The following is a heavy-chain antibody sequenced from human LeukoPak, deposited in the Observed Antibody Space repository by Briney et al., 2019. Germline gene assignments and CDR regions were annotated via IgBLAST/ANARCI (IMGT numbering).Heavy chain of an antibody. CDR2: IIPIFGTA. Sequence: GASVKVSCKASGGTFSSYAISWVRQAPGQGLEWMGRIIPIFGTANYAQKFQGRVTITTDESTSTAYMELSSLRSEDTAVYYCARGEVADDYYYYYYMDVWGKGTTVTASS. CDR3: ARGEVADDYYYYYYMDV. CDR1: GGTFSSYA. D-gene: IGHD6-13*01. V-gene: IGHV1-69*05. J-gene: IGHJ6*03.